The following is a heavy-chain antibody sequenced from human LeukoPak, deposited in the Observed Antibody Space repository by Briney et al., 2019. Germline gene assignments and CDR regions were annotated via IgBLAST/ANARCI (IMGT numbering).Heavy chain of an antibody. D-gene: IGHD5-18*01. Sequence: PSETLSLTCAVYGGSFSGYYWSWIRQPPGKGLEWIGEINHSGSTNYNPSLKSRVTISVDTSKNQFCLKLSSVTAADTAVYYCARGRRRIRPYYYGMDVWDQGTTVTVSS. CDR3: ARGRRRIRPYYYGMDV. CDR1: GGSFSGYY. V-gene: IGHV4-34*01. J-gene: IGHJ6*02. CDR2: INHSGST.